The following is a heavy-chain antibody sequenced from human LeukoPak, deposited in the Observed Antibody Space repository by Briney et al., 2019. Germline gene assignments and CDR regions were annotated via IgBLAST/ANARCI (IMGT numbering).Heavy chain of an antibody. CDR2: IYTRGNK. CDR3: ARGGPLSYSGSLYGAFDI. V-gene: IGHV3-66*02. CDR1: GFVVSDTF. D-gene: IGHD1-26*01. J-gene: IGHJ3*02. Sequence: GGSLRLSCAASGFVVSDTFMSWFRQAQGKGLEWVSVIYTRGNKFYADSVKGRFTISRDNSKNTMYLQMNSLRTEDTAVYYCARGGPLSYSGSLYGAFDIWGQGTMVTVSS.